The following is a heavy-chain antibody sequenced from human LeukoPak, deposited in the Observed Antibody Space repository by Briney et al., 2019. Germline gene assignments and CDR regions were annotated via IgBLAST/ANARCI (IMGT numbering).Heavy chain of an antibody. CDR3: ARVGLSGRQWLLSSPRRYCSSTSCYGAFDI. CDR2: IIPIFGTA. J-gene: IGHJ3*02. V-gene: IGHV1-69*13. CDR1: GGTFSSYA. Sequence: SVKVSCKASGGTFSSYAISWVRQAPGQGLEWMGGIIPIFGTANYAQKFQGRVTITADESTSTAYMELSSLRSEDTAVYYCARVGLSGRQWLLSSPRRYCSSTSCYGAFDIWGQGTMVTVSS. D-gene: IGHD2-2*01.